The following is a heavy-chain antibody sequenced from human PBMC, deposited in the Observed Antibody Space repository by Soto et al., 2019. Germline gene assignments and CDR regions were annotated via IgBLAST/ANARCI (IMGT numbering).Heavy chain of an antibody. CDR2: ISYDGSNK. J-gene: IGHJ6*02. Sequence: GGSLRLSCAASGFTFSSYGMHWVRQAPGKGLEWVAVISYDGSNKYYADSVKGRFTISRDNSKNTLYLQMNSLRAEDTAVYYCAEALEWLYGMDVWGQGTTVTVSS. V-gene: IGHV3-30*03. D-gene: IGHD3-3*01. CDR3: AEALEWLYGMDV. CDR1: GFTFSSYG.